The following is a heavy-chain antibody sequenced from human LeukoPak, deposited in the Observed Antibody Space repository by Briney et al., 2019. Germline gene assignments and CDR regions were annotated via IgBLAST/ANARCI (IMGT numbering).Heavy chain of an antibody. J-gene: IGHJ4*02. D-gene: IGHD2-21*01. CDR1: GASMTTYY. CDR2: IFASGSA. Sequence: SETLSLTCSVSGASMTTYYWSWIRQPAGKGLEYIGRIFASGSASYNIALKSRVTMAIDTSQHQFSLRLKSVTAADTALYFCARGVRVNGINPFSYFVLWGQGSLVTVSS. CDR3: ARGVRVNGINPFSYFVL. V-gene: IGHV4-4*07.